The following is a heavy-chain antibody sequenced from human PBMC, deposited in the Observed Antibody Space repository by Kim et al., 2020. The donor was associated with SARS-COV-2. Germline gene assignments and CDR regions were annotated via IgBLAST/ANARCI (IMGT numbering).Heavy chain of an antibody. V-gene: IGHV4-39*01. J-gene: IGHJ3*02. CDR3: ARGAQVDYYDSTGAFRGAFDI. CDR2: IYYSGST. CDR1: GGSISSSSYY. D-gene: IGHD3-22*01. Sequence: SETLSLTCTVSGGSISSSSYYWGWIRQPPGKGLEWIGSIYYSGSTYYNPSLKSRVTISVDTSKNQFSLKLSSVTAADTAVYYCARGAQVDYYDSTGAFRGAFDIWGQGTMVTVSS.